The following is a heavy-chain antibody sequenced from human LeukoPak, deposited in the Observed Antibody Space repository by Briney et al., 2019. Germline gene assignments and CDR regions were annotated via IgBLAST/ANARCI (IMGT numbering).Heavy chain of an antibody. CDR2: INAGNGNT. CDR3: ARASSSRLTPPFDY. D-gene: IGHD2-2*01. CDR1: GYTFTGYY. J-gene: IGHJ4*02. V-gene: IGHV1-3*01. Sequence: ASVKVSCKASGYTFTGYYMHWVRQAPGQGLEWMGWINAGNGNTKYSQKFQGRVTITRDTSASTAYMELSSLRSEDTAVYYCARASSSRLTPPFDYWGQGTLVTVSS.